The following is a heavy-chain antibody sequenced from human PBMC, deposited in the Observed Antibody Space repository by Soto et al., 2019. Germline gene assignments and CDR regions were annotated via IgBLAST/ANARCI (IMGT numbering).Heavy chain of an antibody. CDR1: GYTFTSYG. Sequence: ASVKVSCKASGYTFTSYGISWVRQAPGQGIEWMGWISAYNGNTNYAQKLQGRVTMTTDKPTSTAYMEMRSLRAEDTAVYYCATVPFVAVADRGGDYYYYGMDVWGQGTTVTVSS. CDR2: ISAYNGNT. V-gene: IGHV1-18*01. CDR3: ATVPFVAVADRGGDYYYYGMDV. J-gene: IGHJ6*02. D-gene: IGHD6-19*01.